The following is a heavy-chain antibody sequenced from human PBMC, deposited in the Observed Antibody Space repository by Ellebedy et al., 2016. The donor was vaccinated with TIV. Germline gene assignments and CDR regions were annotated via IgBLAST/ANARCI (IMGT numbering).Heavy chain of an antibody. D-gene: IGHD2/OR15-2a*01. J-gene: IGHJ4*02. CDR3: ARENVVGEERGGYFDY. CDR2: VSPGGSSA. V-gene: IGHV1-46*01. Sequence: ASVKVSXKASGDTFTTHYIHWVRQAPGQGLEWMGIVSPGGSSASYAQKFQGRVTMTRDTATNTFYMELNSPRSEDTAIYYCARENVVGEERGGYFDYWGQGTLVTVSS. CDR1: GDTFTTHY.